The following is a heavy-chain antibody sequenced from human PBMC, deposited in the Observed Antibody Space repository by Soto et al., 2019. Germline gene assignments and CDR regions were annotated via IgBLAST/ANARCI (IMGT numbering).Heavy chain of an antibody. CDR2: ISSNGGST. CDR1: GFAFSSYA. Sequence: LRLSCSASGFAFSSYAMHWVRQAPGKGLEYVSAISSNGGSTYYADSVKGRFTISRDNSKNTLYLQMSSLRAEDTAVYYCVKDRIAARFTVLDYWGQGTLVTVSS. CDR3: VKDRIAARFTVLDY. V-gene: IGHV3-64D*06. D-gene: IGHD6-6*01. J-gene: IGHJ4*02.